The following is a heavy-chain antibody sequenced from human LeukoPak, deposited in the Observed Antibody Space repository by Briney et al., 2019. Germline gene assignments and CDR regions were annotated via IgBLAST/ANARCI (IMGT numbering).Heavy chain of an antibody. J-gene: IGHJ4*02. CDR3: ARHLVGRFGDHDGYYFDY. D-gene: IGHD3-10*01. CDR1: GGSY. CDR2: ISYSGTT. Sequence: SETLSLTCTVSGGSYWGWIRQPPGKGLEWIGSISYSGTTYYNPSLKSLVTISVDTSKNPFSLKLSSVTAADTAVYYCARHLVGRFGDHDGYYFDYWGQGTLVTVSS. V-gene: IGHV4-39*01.